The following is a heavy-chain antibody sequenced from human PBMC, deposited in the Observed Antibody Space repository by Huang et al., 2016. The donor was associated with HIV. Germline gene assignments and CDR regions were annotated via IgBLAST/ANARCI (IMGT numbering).Heavy chain of an antibody. V-gene: IGHV1-69*13. CDR3: AKRGGAWGSPYAFDL. J-gene: IGHJ3*01. D-gene: IGHD3-16*01. CDR1: GGSFNNFG. Sequence: QVQLVQSGAEVRKPGSSVKVSCRASGGSFNNFGINWVRQAPGQGLEWMGGIIPRFGTRKDAKRFQGRVTITADETTGVVYMELSSLRSDDTAVYFCAKRGGAWGSPYAFDLWGPGTMVTVSS. CDR2: IIPRFGTR.